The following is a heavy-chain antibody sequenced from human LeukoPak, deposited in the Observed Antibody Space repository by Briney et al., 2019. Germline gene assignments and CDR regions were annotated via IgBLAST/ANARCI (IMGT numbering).Heavy chain of an antibody. Sequence: GESLRISCKGSGYSFTSYWISWVRQMPGKGLEWTGRIDPSDSYTNYSPSFQGHVTISSDKSISSAYLQWSSLRASDTAMYYCAKEAWEDGFDIWGQGTMVTVSS. CDR3: AKEAWEDGFDI. J-gene: IGHJ3*02. V-gene: IGHV5-10-1*01. CDR2: IDPSDSYT. D-gene: IGHD1-26*01. CDR1: GYSFTSYW.